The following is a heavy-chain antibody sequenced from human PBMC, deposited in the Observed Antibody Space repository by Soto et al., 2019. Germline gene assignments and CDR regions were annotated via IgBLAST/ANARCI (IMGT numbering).Heavy chain of an antibody. CDR2: ISGSGGST. CDR3: AKDTAMVLYYYYYYMDV. CDR1: GFTFSSYA. Sequence: GGSLRLSCAASGFTFSSYAMSWVRQAPGKGLEWVSAISGSGGSTYYADSVKGRFTISRDNSKNTLYLQMNSLRAEDTAVYYCAKDTAMVLYYYYYYMDVWGKGTTVTVSS. D-gene: IGHD5-18*01. V-gene: IGHV3-23*01. J-gene: IGHJ6*03.